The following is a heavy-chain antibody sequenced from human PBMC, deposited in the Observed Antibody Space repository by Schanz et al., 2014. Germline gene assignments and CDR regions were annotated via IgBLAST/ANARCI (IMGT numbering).Heavy chain of an antibody. CDR1: EFTFSTDA. CDR2: VSSSSSYT. CDR3: AKDRSWDYDSSGYFDY. V-gene: IGHV3-23*04. Sequence: EVQLVESGGGLVQPGGSLRLSCAASEFTFSTDAMSWVRQAPGKGLEWVSYVSSSSSYTHYADSVKGRFTISRDNSKNTLYLQMNSLRAEDTAVYYCAKDRSWDYDSSGYFDYWGQGTLVTVSS. J-gene: IGHJ4*02. D-gene: IGHD3-22*01.